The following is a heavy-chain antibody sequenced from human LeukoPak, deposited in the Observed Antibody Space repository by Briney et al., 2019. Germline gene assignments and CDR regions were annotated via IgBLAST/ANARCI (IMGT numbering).Heavy chain of an antibody. CDR2: ISSNGGST. CDR1: GFTFSSYA. J-gene: IGHJ4*02. Sequence: GGSLRLSCAASGFTFSSYAMHWVRQAPGKGLEYVSAISSNGGSTYYANSVKGRFTISRDNSKNTLYLQMGSMRAEDMAVYYCARGWGYYDFWSGYPPFDYWGQGTLVTVSS. D-gene: IGHD3-3*01. V-gene: IGHV3-64*01. CDR3: ARGWGYYDFWSGYPPFDY.